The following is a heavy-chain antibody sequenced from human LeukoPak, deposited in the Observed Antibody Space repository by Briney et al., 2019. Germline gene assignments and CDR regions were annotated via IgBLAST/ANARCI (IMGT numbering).Heavy chain of an antibody. J-gene: IGHJ5*02. D-gene: IGHD3-10*01. CDR2: IYYTGST. CDR1: GGSVTSGGFY. V-gene: IGHV4-39*01. CDR3: ARHGGSGSLSRPFDP. Sequence: SETLSLTCSVSGGSVTSGGFYWGWLRQPPGKGPEWIATIYYTGSTYYNPSLQSRVTISIDTSKNQFSLRLTSVTATDTAVYHCARHGGSGSLSRPFDPWGQGTLVTVSS.